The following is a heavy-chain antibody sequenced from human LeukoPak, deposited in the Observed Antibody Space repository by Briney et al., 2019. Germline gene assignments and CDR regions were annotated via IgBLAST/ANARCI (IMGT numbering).Heavy chain of an antibody. CDR3: ARRATSGGQVYFDY. Sequence: SETLSLTCTVSGGSISSYYWSWIRQPPGKGLEWIGYIYYSGSTNYNPSLKSRVTISVDTSKNQFSLKLSSVTAADTAVYYCARRATSGGQVYFDYWGQGTLVTVSS. J-gene: IGHJ4*02. V-gene: IGHV4-59*08. D-gene: IGHD3-10*01. CDR2: IYYSGST. CDR1: GGSISSYY.